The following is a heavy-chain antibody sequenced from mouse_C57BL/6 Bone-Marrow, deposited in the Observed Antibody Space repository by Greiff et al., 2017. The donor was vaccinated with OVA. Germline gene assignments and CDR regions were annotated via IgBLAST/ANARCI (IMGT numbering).Heavy chain of an antibody. CDR3: AKRSNHTPYAMDY. J-gene: IGHJ4*01. V-gene: IGHV5-17*01. Sequence: EVQVVESGGGLVKPGGSLKLSCAASGFTFSDYGMHWVRQAPEKGLEWVAYISSGSSTIYYADTVKGRFTISRDNAKNTLFLQMTSLRSEDTAMYYCAKRSNHTPYAMDYWGQGTSVTVSS. CDR1: GFTFSDYG. CDR2: ISSGSSTI. D-gene: IGHD2-5*01.